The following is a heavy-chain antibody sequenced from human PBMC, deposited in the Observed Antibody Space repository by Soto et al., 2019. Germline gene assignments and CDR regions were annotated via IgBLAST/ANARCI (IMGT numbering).Heavy chain of an antibody. J-gene: IGHJ4*02. D-gene: IGHD3-22*01. CDR3: TTDQYYYDSSGYYSFDY. CDR2: IKSKTDGGTT. CDR1: GFTFSNAW. V-gene: IGHV3-15*07. Sequence: WGSLRLSCAASGFTFSNAWMNWVRQAPGKGLEWVGRIKSKTDGGTTDYAAPVKGRFTISRDDSKNTLYLQMNSLKTEDTAVYYCTTDQYYYDSSGYYSFDYWGQGTLVTVSS.